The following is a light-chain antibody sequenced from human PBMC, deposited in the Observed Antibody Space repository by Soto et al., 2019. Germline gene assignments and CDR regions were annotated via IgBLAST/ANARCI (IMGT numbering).Light chain of an antibody. Sequence: EIVLTQSPGTLSLSPGERATLSCRASQNVANYLDWYQQKPGQAPRLLIYESSNRATGIAARFSGSGSGTEFTLTITSLQSEDFAVYYCQQYNRWPPVTFGQGTKVDIK. CDR2: ESS. J-gene: IGKJ1*01. CDR1: QNVANY. V-gene: IGKV3D-15*01. CDR3: QQYNRWPPVT.